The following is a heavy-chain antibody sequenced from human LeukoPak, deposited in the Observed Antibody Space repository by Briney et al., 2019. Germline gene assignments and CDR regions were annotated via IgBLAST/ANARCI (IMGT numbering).Heavy chain of an antibody. CDR3: ARQHSSSYYYFDY. V-gene: IGHV4-59*08. D-gene: IGHD3-22*01. CDR2: IYYAGST. CDR1: GGSISSYY. Sequence: SETLSLTCTVSGGSISSYYWSWIRQPPGKGLEWIGYIYYAGSTNYNPSLKSRVTISINTSKNQFSLKLSPVTAADTAVYYCARQHSSSYYYFDYWGQGTLVTVSS. J-gene: IGHJ4*02.